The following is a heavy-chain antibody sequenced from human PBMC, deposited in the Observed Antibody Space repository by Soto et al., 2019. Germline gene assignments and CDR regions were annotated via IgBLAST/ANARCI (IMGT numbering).Heavy chain of an antibody. CDR2: ISYDGSNK. Sequence: QVQLVESGGGVVQPGRSLRLSCAASGFTFSSYGMHWVRQAPGKGLEWVAVISYDGSNKYYEDSVSGRFTISRDNSKNPLYLQMNILRAEDKAVYYCAKDPWAGAGYFDGLFDYWGQGTLVTVSS. J-gene: IGHJ4*02. D-gene: IGHD3-9*01. CDR3: AKDPWAGAGYFDGLFDY. V-gene: IGHV3-30*18. CDR1: GFTFSSYG.